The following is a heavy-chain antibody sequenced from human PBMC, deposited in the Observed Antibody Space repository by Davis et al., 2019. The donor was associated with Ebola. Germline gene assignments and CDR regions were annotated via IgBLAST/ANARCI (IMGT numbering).Heavy chain of an antibody. CDR3: ARTNYYDSSGYRNAFDI. V-gene: IGHV3-30*04. CDR2: ISYDGSDN. J-gene: IGHJ3*02. Sequence: PGGSLRLSCAASGFTFSSFAMHWVRQAPGKGLEWLAVISYDGSDNYYADSVKGRFTISRDNSKNTLYLQMYSLRAEDTAVYYCARTNYYDSSGYRNAFDIWGQGTMVTVSS. CDR1: GFTFSSFA. D-gene: IGHD3-22*01.